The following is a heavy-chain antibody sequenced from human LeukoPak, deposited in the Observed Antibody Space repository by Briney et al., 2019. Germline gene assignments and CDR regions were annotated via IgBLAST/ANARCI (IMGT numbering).Heavy chain of an antibody. D-gene: IGHD6-6*01. CDR2: IYYSGTT. CDR1: GGSIRSSSYY. Sequence: SETLSLTCAVSGGSIRSSSYYWGWSRQPPGKGLEWIGSIYYSGTTYYNPSLKSRVTISVDTSKNQFSLNLNSVTAADTAVYYCATQVGAARTYFDYWGQGTLVTVSS. J-gene: IGHJ4*02. V-gene: IGHV4-39*01. CDR3: ATQVGAARTYFDY.